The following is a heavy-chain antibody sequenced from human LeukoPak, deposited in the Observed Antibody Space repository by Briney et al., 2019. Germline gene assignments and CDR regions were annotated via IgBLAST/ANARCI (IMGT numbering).Heavy chain of an antibody. CDR3: ARGNSGYDPWGVNY. CDR1: GYTFTSYD. CDR2: MNPNSGNT. Sequence: ASVTVSCTASGYTFTSYDINWVRQAPGQGLEWMGWMNPNSGNTGYAQKFQGRVTMTRNTSISTAYMELSSLRSEDTAVYYCARGNSGYDPWGVNYWGQGTLVTVSS. V-gene: IGHV1-8*01. D-gene: IGHD5-12*01. J-gene: IGHJ4*02.